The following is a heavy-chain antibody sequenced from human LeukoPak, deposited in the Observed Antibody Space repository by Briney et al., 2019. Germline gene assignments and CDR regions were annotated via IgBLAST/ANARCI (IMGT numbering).Heavy chain of an antibody. CDR3: ARERSKGSGSSMPGY. V-gene: IGHV1-2*02. CDR1: VYTFTGYY. CDR2: INPNSGGT. Sequence: ASVKVSCKASVYTFTGYYMHWVRQAPGQGLEWMGWINPNSGGTNYAQKYQGRVTMTRDTPISTAYMELSRLRSDDTAVYYCARERSKGSGSSMPGYWGQGTLVTVSS. D-gene: IGHD1-26*01. J-gene: IGHJ4*02.